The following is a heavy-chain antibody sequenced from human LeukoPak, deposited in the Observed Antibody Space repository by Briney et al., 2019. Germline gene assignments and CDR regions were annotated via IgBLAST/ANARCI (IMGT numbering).Heavy chain of an antibody. Sequence: SVKVSCKASGGTFSSYAISWVRQAPGQGLEWMGGIIPIFGTANYAQKFQGRVTITADKSTSTAYMELSSLRSEDTAVYYCARDPRGPTGFDSSGRDSFDYWGQGTLVTVSS. D-gene: IGHD3-22*01. CDR2: IIPIFGTA. CDR1: GGTFSSYA. CDR3: ARDPRGPTGFDSSGRDSFDY. V-gene: IGHV1-69*06. J-gene: IGHJ4*02.